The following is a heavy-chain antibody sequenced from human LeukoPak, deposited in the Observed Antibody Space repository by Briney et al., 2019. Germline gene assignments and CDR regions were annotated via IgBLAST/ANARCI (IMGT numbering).Heavy chain of an antibody. CDR2: IYYNGST. Sequence: PSETLSLTCTVSGGSISSSSYYWGWIRQPPGKGLEWIGSIYYNGSTYYNPSLKSRVTISVDTSKNQFSLKLSSVTAADTAVYYCATSSPGIAVAGTYYFDYWGQGTLVTVSS. CDR3: ATSSPGIAVAGTYYFDY. CDR1: GGSISSSSYY. D-gene: IGHD6-19*01. J-gene: IGHJ4*02. V-gene: IGHV4-39*01.